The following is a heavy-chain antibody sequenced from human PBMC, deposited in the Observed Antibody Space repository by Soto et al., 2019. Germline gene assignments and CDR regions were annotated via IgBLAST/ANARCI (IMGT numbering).Heavy chain of an antibody. V-gene: IGHV3-23*01. CDR1: GFTFSTYA. D-gene: IGHD1-20*01. J-gene: IGHJ4*02. CDR3: ATVHNTSRSFDY. CDR2: TGASGRTT. Sequence: GGSLRLSCVGSGFTFSTYAMTWVRQAPGKGLEWVSTTGASGRTTYYADSVKGRFTVSRDNSKNTLDLQMSSLRADDTAVYYCATVHNTSRSFDYWGQGTLVTVSS.